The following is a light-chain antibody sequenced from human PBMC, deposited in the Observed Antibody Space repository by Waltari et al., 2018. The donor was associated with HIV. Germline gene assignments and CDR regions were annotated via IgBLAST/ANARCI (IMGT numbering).Light chain of an antibody. J-gene: IGLJ1*01. CDR1: DIGSQS. V-gene: IGLV3-21*02. CDR3: AAWDDSLNDYV. CDR2: DDR. Sequence: SYVLTQPPSVPVAPGQTARITCGGHDIGSQSVQWYQQKPGQAPVLVVYDDRDRPSGVSDRFSGSKSGTSASLAISGLQSEDEADYFCAAWDDSLNDYVFGTVTKVTVL.